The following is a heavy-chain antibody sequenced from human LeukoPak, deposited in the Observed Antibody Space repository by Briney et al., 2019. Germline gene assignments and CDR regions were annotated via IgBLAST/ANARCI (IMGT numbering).Heavy chain of an antibody. D-gene: IGHD3-10*01. CDR3: SSPYYYGSGSFSTGGY. CDR2: IRSKAYGGTT. V-gene: IGHV3-49*04. J-gene: IGHJ4*01. CDR1: GFTFGDHA. Sequence: GGSVRLSCTASGFTFGDHAMSWDRQAPGRGLEWVGFIRSKAYGGTTEYAASVKGRFTISRDDSEGIAYLPMNSLKTEDTAVYYCSSPYYYGSGSFSTGGYRGQGNLVTVSS.